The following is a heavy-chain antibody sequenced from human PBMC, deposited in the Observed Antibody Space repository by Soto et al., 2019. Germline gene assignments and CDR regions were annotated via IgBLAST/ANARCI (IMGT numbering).Heavy chain of an antibody. CDR3: AKGFIVVVTVIRPDDAFDV. Sequence: EVQLLESGGGLVQPGGYLRLSCAASGFTFGNFGMNWVRQAPGKGLEWVSGISGGGGSTYYADSVKGRFTISRDPSKNTIFLEMNSLRAEDTAVYYCAKGFIVVVTVIRPDDAFDVWGQGTLVTVSS. CDR1: GFTFGNFG. J-gene: IGHJ3*01. V-gene: IGHV3-23*01. CDR2: ISGGGGST. D-gene: IGHD2-21*02.